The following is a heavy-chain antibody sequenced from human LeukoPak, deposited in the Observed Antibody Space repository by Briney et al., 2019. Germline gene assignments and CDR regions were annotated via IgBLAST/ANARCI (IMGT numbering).Heavy chain of an antibody. V-gene: IGHV3-30*03. D-gene: IGHD3-22*01. CDR3: ARESWEAYYYDLPGAFDI. CDR2: ISYDGSNK. J-gene: IGHJ3*02. Sequence: KTGGSLRLSCAASGFTFSDYYMSWIRQAPGKGLEWVAVISYDGSNKYYADSVKGRFTISRDNSKNTLYLQMNSLRAEDTAVYYCARESWEAYYYDLPGAFDIWGQGTMVTVSS. CDR1: GFTFSDYY.